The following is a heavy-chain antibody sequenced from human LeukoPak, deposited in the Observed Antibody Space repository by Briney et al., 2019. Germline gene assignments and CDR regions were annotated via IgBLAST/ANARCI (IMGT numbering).Heavy chain of an antibody. Sequence: GRSLRLSCAASGFTFSSYAMHWVRQAPGKGLEWVAVISYDGSNKYYADSVRGRFTISRDNSKNTLYLQMNSLRAEDTAVCYCARVPVNYFDYWGQGTLVTVSS. CDR1: GFTFSSYA. V-gene: IGHV3-30-3*01. J-gene: IGHJ4*02. CDR2: ISYDGSNK. CDR3: ARVPVNYFDY.